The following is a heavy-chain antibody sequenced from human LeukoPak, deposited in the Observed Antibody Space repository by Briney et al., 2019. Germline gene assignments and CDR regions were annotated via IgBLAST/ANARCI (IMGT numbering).Heavy chain of an antibody. J-gene: IGHJ4*02. D-gene: IGHD6-13*01. CDR1: GGSIGSSSYY. CDR2: IYYSGST. Sequence: PSETLSLTCTVSGGSIGSSSYYWGWIRQPPGKGLEWIGSIYYSGSTYYNPSLKSRVTISVDTSKNQFSLKLSSVTAADTAVYYCARRASSWYDYWGQGTLVTVSS. V-gene: IGHV4-39*07. CDR3: ARRASSWYDY.